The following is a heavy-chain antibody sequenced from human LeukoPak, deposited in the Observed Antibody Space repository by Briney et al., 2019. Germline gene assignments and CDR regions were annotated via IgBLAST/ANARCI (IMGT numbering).Heavy chain of an antibody. Sequence: PGGSLRLSCAASGFNVRTNYMSWVRQAPGKGLEWVSHISGSGGITYYADSVKGRFTISRDNAKSTLYLQMNSLRAGDTAVYYCAKGVYGSGWPDWGQGTLVTVSS. V-gene: IGHV3-23*01. D-gene: IGHD6-19*01. J-gene: IGHJ4*02. CDR2: ISGSGGIT. CDR3: AKGVYGSGWPD. CDR1: GFNVRTNY.